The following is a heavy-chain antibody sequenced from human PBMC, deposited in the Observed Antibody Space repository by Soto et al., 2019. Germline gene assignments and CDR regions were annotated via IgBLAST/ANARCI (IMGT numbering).Heavy chain of an antibody. J-gene: IGHJ6*02. D-gene: IGHD3-10*01. CDR1: GFTFSSYS. CDR2: ISSSSSYI. Sequence: GGSLRVSCAASGFTFSSYSMNWGRQAPGKGLEWVSSISSSSSYIYYADSVKGRFTISRDNAKNSLYLQMNSLRAEDTAVYYCARKGGSGSLLSYYYYYGMDVWGQGTTVTVSS. CDR3: ARKGGSGSLLSYYYYYGMDV. V-gene: IGHV3-21*01.